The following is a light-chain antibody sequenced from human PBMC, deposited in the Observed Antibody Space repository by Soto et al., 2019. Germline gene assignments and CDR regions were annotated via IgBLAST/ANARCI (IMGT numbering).Light chain of an antibody. J-gene: IGLJ1*01. CDR3: SSYTYSSNYV. CDR1: SSDVGGYNS. Sequence: QSALTQPASVSGSPGQSITISCTGTSSDVGGYNSVSWYQHHPGKVPKLMIYEVSYRPSGVSNRFSGSKSGSTATLTISGLQAEDEADYYCSSYTYSSNYVLGPGTKVTVL. V-gene: IGLV2-14*01. CDR2: EVS.